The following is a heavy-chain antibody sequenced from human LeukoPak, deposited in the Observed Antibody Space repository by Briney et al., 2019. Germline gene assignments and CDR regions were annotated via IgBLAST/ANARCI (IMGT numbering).Heavy chain of an antibody. CDR2: ISWSGTTT. Sequence: GSSLRLSCVVSGFRFYDYGMHWVREAPGKGLEWVSGISWSGTTTGYADSVKGRFTISRDSAKNSLYLKMDSLRVEDTGLYYCAKDESTGGFAPGYFYGMGVWGQGTTVTVSS. CDR3: AKDESTGGFAPGYFYGMGV. D-gene: IGHD3-16*01. CDR1: GFRFYDYG. J-gene: IGHJ6*02. V-gene: IGHV3-9*01.